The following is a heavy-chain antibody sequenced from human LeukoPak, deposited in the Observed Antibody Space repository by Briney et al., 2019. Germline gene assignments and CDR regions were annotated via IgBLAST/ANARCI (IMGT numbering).Heavy chain of an antibody. J-gene: IGHJ4*02. CDR3: ARARAPWGVATFDY. CDR2: ISSSSSYI. V-gene: IGHV3-21*01. Sequence: TGGSLRLSCAVSGFTFSNSWMSWVRQAPGKGLEWVSSISSSSSYIYYADSVKGRFTISRDNAKNSLYLQMNSLRAEDTAVYYCARARAPWGVATFDYWGQGTLVTVSS. CDR1: GFTFSNSW. D-gene: IGHD5-12*01.